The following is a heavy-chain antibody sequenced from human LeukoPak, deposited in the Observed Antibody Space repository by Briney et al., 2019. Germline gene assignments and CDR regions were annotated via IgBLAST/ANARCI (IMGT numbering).Heavy chain of an antibody. CDR2: INNGRSN. CDR3: ARRRDGSNFQYFDL. V-gene: IGHV4-4*09. CDR1: GGSISTNY. D-gene: IGHD5-24*01. Sequence: SETLSLTCTVSGGSISTNYWIWIRQPPGKGLGGLGYINNGRSNNYNPSFKSRVTIAPDTSKNQISLKPSSVTAEDTAVYFCARRRDGSNFQYFDLGVRGT. J-gene: IGHJ2*01.